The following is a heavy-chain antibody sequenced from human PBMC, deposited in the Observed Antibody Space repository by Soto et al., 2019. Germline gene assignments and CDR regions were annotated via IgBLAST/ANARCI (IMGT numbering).Heavy chain of an antibody. Sequence: TLSLTCTVSGVSISNSSYYWGWIRRPPGKGLEWIGTIYYSGITHYNPSLKSRVTISVDTSKNQFSLKLTSVTAADTAVYYCARHGSNWGQGTLVTVS. J-gene: IGHJ4*02. CDR3: ARHGSN. CDR1: GVSISNSSYY. V-gene: IGHV4-39*01. CDR2: IYYSGIT.